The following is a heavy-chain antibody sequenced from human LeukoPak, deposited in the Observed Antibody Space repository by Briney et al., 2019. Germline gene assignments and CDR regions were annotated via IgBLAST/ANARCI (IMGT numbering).Heavy chain of an antibody. CDR3: ARGDYDFWSGYLYYFDY. CDR2: INHSGST. D-gene: IGHD3-3*01. Sequence: SETLSLTCAVYGGSFSGYYWSWIRQPPGKGLEWIGEINHSGSTNYNPSLKSRVTISVDTSKNQFSLKLSSVTAADTAVYYCARGDYDFWSGYLYYFDYWGQGTLVTVSS. CDR1: GGSFSGYY. V-gene: IGHV4-34*01. J-gene: IGHJ4*02.